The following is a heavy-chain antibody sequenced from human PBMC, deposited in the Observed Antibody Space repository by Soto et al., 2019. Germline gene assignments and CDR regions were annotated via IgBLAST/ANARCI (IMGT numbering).Heavy chain of an antibody. CDR3: AKNSAATIRVGFDY. CDR2: ITGSGGST. CDR1: GFTFTTYT. D-gene: IGHD5-12*01. V-gene: IGHV3-23*01. Sequence: EVQLLESGGGLVQPGGSLRLSCAASGFTFTTYTMSWVRQAPGKGLEWVSAITGSGGSTYYADSVKGRFTISRDNSKNTLYLQMNSLRAEDTAVYYCAKNSAATIRVGFDYWGQGPLVTVSS. J-gene: IGHJ4*02.